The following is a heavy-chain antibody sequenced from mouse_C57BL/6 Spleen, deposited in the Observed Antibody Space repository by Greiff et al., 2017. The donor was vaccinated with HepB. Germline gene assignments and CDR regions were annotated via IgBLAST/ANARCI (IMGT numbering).Heavy chain of an antibody. Sequence: EVQLQQSGAELVRPGASVKLSCTASGFNIKDYYMHWVKQRPEQCLEWIGRIDPEDGDTEYAPKFQGKATMTADTSSNTAYLQLSSLTSEDTAGYYCTTRYYGSSYWFAYWGQGTLVTVSA. CDR1: GFNIKDYY. CDR3: TTRYYGSSYWFAY. J-gene: IGHJ3*01. CDR2: IDPEDGDT. V-gene: IGHV14-1*01. D-gene: IGHD1-1*01.